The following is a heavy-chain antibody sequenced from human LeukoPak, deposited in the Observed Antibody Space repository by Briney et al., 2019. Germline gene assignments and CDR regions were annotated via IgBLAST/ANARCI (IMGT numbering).Heavy chain of an antibody. Sequence: ASVKVSCKASGGTFSRYSISWVRQAPGQGLEWMGIINPSGGSTSYAQKFQGRVTMTRDTSTSTVYMELSSLRSEDTAVYYCARTPGPFYYRYWGQGTLVTVSS. CDR1: GGTFSRYS. D-gene: IGHD1-26*01. CDR2: INPSGGST. CDR3: ARTPGPFYYRY. J-gene: IGHJ4*02. V-gene: IGHV1-46*01.